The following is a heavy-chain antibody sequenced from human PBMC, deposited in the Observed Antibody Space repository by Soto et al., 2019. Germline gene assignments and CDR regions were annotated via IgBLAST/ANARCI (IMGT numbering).Heavy chain of an antibody. D-gene: IGHD6-19*01. CDR2: IIRKSEGGRT. J-gene: IGHJ4*02. V-gene: IGHV3-15*07. CDR3: ATLYEAVTGRRVFDY. Sequence: EVQLVESGGGLVEPGGYLRLSCAASGFTLINAWMIPVRQVPGKGLDWVGRIIRKSEGGRTDYAAPVKGRCTVSRDESINTLFLEMSSLKTEDTGIYYCATLYEAVTGRRVFDYWGRGALVTVSS. CDR1: GFTLINAW.